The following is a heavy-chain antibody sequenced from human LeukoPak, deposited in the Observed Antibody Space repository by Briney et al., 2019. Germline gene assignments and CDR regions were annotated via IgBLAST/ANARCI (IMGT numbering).Heavy chain of an antibody. V-gene: IGHV3-23*01. D-gene: IGHD3-22*01. CDR3: AKGDSSGYYGLFDY. CDR2: ISGSGGST. Sequence: GGSLRLSCAASGFTLSSYAMSWVRQAPGKGLEWVSAISGSGGSTYYADSVKGRFTISRDNSKNTLYLQMNSLRAEDTAVYYCAKGDSSGYYGLFDYWGQGTLVTVSS. J-gene: IGHJ4*02. CDR1: GFTLSSYA.